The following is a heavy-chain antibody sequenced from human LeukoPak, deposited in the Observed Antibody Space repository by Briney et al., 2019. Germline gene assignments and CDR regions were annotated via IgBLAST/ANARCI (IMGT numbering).Heavy chain of an antibody. D-gene: IGHD6-6*01. V-gene: IGHV3-23*01. Sequence: GGSLRLSCAASGFTFSRYAMSWVRQAPGKGLEWVSAISGSGASSYYADSVKGRFTISRDNSKNTLYLLLNSLRAEDTSVYYCAKDLREYTSSPRNAFHIWGQGTMVTVSS. CDR2: ISGSGASS. CDR1: GFTFSRYA. CDR3: AKDLREYTSSPRNAFHI. J-gene: IGHJ3*02.